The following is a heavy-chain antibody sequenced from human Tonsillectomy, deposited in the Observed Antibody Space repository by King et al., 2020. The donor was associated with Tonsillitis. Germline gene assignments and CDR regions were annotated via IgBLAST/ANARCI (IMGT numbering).Heavy chain of an antibody. CDR1: GFTFSRCA. V-gene: IGHV3-30*04. CDR2: ISYDGSNV. J-gene: IGHJ4*02. Sequence: VQLVESGGGLVQPGKSLRLSCVVSGFTFSRCAMHWVRQAPGKGLEWVTVISYDGSNVNYANSVKGRFTVSRDNSKNMVSLQMSSLRPEDTAVYYCATGRFCSGGYNFFVDSWGQGTLVTVSS. D-gene: IGHD2-15*01. CDR3: ATGRFCSGGYNFFVDS.